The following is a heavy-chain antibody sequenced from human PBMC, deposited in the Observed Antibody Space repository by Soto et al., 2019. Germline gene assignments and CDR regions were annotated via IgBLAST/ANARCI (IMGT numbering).Heavy chain of an antibody. CDR2: IKEDGSKS. V-gene: IGHV3-7*01. J-gene: IGHJ3*02. CDR3: AQNRLATAVGAFNI. D-gene: IGHD5-12*01. Sequence: GGSLRLSCAASGFTFSNHWMAWVRQAPGKGLECVANIKEDGSKSYYVDSVKGRFTISKDNAKNSLNLQMSSLRAEDTAVYYCAQNRLATAVGAFNIWGQGTLVTVSS. CDR1: GFTFSNHW.